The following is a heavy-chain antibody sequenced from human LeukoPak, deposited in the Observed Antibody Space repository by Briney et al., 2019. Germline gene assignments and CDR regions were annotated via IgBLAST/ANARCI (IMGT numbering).Heavy chain of an antibody. Sequence: ASVKVSCKDSGYTFTSYDLNWVRHATGQGLEWMGWINPNRGNTGYAKRFQGRVTMTRNTSISTAYMELSSLRSEDTAVYYCATIYSGSYAYWGQGTLVTVSS. D-gene: IGHD1-26*01. CDR3: ATIYSGSYAY. J-gene: IGHJ4*02. CDR2: INPNRGNT. CDR1: GYTFTSYD. V-gene: IGHV1-8*01.